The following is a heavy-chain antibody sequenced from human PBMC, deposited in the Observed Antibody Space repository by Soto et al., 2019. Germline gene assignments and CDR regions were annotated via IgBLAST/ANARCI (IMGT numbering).Heavy chain of an antibody. J-gene: IGHJ6*02. V-gene: IGHV3-48*03. CDR1: GFTLSDYE. CDR3: ARVRAGAANGYYGMDV. CDR2: ISTRGSTI. Sequence: LRLSCSASGFTLSDYELHWVRQAPGKGLEWVSYISTRGSTIYYADSVKGRFTISRDNAKNSLYLEVNRLRPEDTGVYYCARVRAGAANGYYGMDVWGQGTTVTVSS. D-gene: IGHD1-26*01.